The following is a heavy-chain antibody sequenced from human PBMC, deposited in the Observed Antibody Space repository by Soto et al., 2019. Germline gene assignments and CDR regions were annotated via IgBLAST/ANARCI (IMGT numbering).Heavy chain of an antibody. D-gene: IGHD6-19*01. CDR3: ARDRAPIAVAGTLGYYYYGMDV. Sequence: GGSLRLSCAASGFTFSSYGMHWVRQAPGKGLEWVAVIWYDGSNKYYADSVKGRFTISRDNSKNTLYLQMNSLRAEDTAVYYCARDRAPIAVAGTLGYYYYGMDVWGQGTTVTVSS. J-gene: IGHJ6*02. CDR2: IWYDGSNK. V-gene: IGHV3-33*01. CDR1: GFTFSSYG.